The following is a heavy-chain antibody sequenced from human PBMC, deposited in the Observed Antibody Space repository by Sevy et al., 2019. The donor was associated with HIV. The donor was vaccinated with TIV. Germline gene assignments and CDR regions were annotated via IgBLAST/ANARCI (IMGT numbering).Heavy chain of an antibody. J-gene: IGHJ5*02. CDR3: AKARAGYCSSTSCPNWFDP. CDR2: ISGSGGST. D-gene: IGHD2-2*03. V-gene: IGHV3-23*01. CDR1: GFTFSSYA. Sequence: GGSLRLSCAASGFTFSSYAMSWVRQAPGKGLEWVSAISGSGGSTYYADSVKGRFTISRDNSKTTLYLQMNSLRAEDTAVYYCAKARAGYCSSTSCPNWFDPWGQGTLVTVSS.